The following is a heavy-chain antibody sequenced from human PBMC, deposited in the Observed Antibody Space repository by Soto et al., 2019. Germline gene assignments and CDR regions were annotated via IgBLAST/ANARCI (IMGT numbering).Heavy chain of an antibody. CDR2: VYYTGDT. D-gene: IGHD4-17*01. CDR1: SGPDRSHN. Sequence: QVQLQQSGPRLVKPSETLSLTCTVSSGPDRSHNWGWIRQPPGRGLEWIGYVYYTGDTAYNPSLRSRGSMSADTSTNHISLTLSSVTAADTAVYYCVRQGIDYLHGLVDVWGQGTTVSVSS. V-gene: IGHV4-59*08. CDR3: VRQGIDYLHGLVDV. J-gene: IGHJ6*02.